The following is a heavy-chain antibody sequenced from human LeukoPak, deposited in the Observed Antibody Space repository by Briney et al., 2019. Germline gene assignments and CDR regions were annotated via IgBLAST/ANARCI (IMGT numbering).Heavy chain of an antibody. CDR1: GGSISSYY. Sequence: PSETLSLTCTVSGGSISSYYWSWIRQPPGKGLEWIGYIYYSGSTNYNPSLKSRVTISVDTSKNQFSLKLSSVTAADTAVYYCARGEPLGYWGQGTLVTVSS. V-gene: IGHV4-59*12. CDR3: ARGEPLGY. J-gene: IGHJ4*02. D-gene: IGHD1-26*01. CDR2: IYYSGST.